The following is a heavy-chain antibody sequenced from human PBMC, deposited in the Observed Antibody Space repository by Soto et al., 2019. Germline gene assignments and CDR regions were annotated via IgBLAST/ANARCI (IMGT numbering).Heavy chain of an antibody. CDR1: GGSISSGGYY. CDR3: ARALHLYYYDSSGYPHYFDY. D-gene: IGHD3-22*01. Sequence: SETLSLTCTVSGGSISSGGYYWSWIRQHPGKGLEWIGYIYYSGSTYYNPSLKSRVTISVDTSKNQFSLKLSSVTAADTAVYYCARALHLYYYDSSGYPHYFDYWGQGTLVTVSS. V-gene: IGHV4-31*03. CDR2: IYYSGST. J-gene: IGHJ4*02.